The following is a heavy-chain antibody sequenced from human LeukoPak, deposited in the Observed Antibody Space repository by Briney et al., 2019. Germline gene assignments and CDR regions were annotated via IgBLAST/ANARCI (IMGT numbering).Heavy chain of an antibody. J-gene: IGHJ6*03. Sequence: GGSLRLSCAASGFTFSSYGMHWVRQAPGKGLEWVAFVRYDGSNKYYADSVKGRFTISRDNSKNTLFLEMKSLRAEDTAAYHCAKHYYQLLNYMDVWGKGTTVTVSS. CDR3: AKHYYQLLNYMDV. CDR2: VRYDGSNK. V-gene: IGHV3-30*02. CDR1: GFTFSSYG. D-gene: IGHD1-26*01.